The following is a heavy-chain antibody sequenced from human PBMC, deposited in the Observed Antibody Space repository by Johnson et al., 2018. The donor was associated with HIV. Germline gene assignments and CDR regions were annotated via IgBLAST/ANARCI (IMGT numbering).Heavy chain of an antibody. CDR1: GFTFTSYA. CDR2: VSYDGSTK. J-gene: IGHJ3*02. D-gene: IGHD1-26*01. V-gene: IGHV3-30*04. CDR3: ARDWSWRGSLKGGGAFDI. Sequence: QVQLVESGGGVVQPGRSLRLSCAASGFTFTSYAMHWVRQAPGQGLEWVAVVSYDGSTKYYADSVKGRFTISRDNSENTLYLQMNSLRAEDTAVFFCARDWSWRGSLKGGGAFDIWGQGTLVTVSA.